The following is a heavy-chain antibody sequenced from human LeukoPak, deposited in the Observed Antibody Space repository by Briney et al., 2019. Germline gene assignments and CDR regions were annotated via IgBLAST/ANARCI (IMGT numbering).Heavy chain of an antibody. CDR1: GFTFSDYY. CDR2: ISSSGSTI. J-gene: IGHJ4*02. Sequence: GGSLRLSCAASGFTFSDYYMSWIRQAPGKGLEWVSYISSSGSTIYYADSVKGRFTISRDNSKNTLYLQMNSLRAEDTAVYYCARVSTYYDILTGYYLDSFDYWGQGTLVTVSS. CDR3: ARVSTYYDILTGYYLDSFDY. V-gene: IGHV3-11*04. D-gene: IGHD3-9*01.